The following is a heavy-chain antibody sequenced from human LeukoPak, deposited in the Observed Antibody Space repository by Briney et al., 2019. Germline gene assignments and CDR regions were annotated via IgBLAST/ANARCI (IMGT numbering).Heavy chain of an antibody. CDR3: ARSPWGTTRSNSYYFDY. CDR2: INPSGGST. CDR1: GYTFTSYY. J-gene: IGHJ4*02. V-gene: IGHV1-46*01. Sequence: ASVKVSCKASGYTFTSYYMHWVRQAPGQGLEWMGIINPSGGSTSYAQKFQGRVTMTTDTSTSTAYMELRSLRSDDTAVYYCARSPWGTTRSNSYYFDYWGQGTLVTVSS. D-gene: IGHD2-15*01.